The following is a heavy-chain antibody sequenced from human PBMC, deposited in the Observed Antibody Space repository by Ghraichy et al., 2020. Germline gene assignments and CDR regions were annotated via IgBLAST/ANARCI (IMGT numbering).Heavy chain of an antibody. V-gene: IGHV4-39*01. Sequence: SETLSLTCTVSGGSISSSGYYWGWIRQPPGKGLEWIGNMYYSGMTYYNPSLKSRVSISVDTSKNQFSLKLSSVTAADTAVYYCASTRNVDGHLLGQGTLVTVSS. CDR1: GGSISSSGYY. J-gene: IGHJ5*02. CDR2: MYYSGMT. CDR3: ASTRNVDGHL. D-gene: IGHD1-1*01.